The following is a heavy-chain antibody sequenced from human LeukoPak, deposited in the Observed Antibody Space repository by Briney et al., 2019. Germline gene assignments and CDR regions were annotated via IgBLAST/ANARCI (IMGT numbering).Heavy chain of an antibody. CDR3: ARTATNDAFDI. Sequence: SGGSLRLSCAASGFTSITYSMNWVRQAPGKGLEWVSSISSGSNYIYYADSVKGRFTISRDNAKNSLYLQMNSLRAEDTAVYYCARTATNDAFDIWGQGTMVTVSS. D-gene: IGHD1-7*01. CDR1: GFTSITYS. J-gene: IGHJ3*02. V-gene: IGHV3-21*01. CDR2: ISSGSNYI.